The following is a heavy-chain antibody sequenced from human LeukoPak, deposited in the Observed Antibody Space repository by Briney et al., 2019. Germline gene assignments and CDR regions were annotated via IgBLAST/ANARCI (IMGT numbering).Heavy chain of an antibody. J-gene: IGHJ3*02. CDR2: ISWNSGTV. D-gene: IGHD4-17*01. CDR3: ARDPNGDYIGAFDI. Sequence: GGSLRLSCAASGFTFDVYAMHWVRQAPGKGLEWVSGISWNSGTVGYADSVKGRFTISRDNAKNSLYLQMNSLRAEDTAVYYCARDPNGDYIGAFDILGQGTMVTVSS. V-gene: IGHV3-9*01. CDR1: GFTFDVYA.